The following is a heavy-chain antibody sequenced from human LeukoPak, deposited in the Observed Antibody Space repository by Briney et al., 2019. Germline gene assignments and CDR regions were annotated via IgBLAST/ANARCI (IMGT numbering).Heavy chain of an antibody. CDR3: ARGGYYGSGNDFRFDP. J-gene: IGHJ5*02. CDR2: IDYSGYT. CDR1: GGSISSGDYS. V-gene: IGHV4-30-4*07. D-gene: IGHD3-10*01. Sequence: PSQTLCLTCAISGGSISSGDYSWSWIRQPPGEGLEWIGYIDYSGYTNYNPSLKSRVTISVDTSKNQFSLKLTSVTAADTAVYFCARGGYYGSGNDFRFDPWGQGTLVTVSS.